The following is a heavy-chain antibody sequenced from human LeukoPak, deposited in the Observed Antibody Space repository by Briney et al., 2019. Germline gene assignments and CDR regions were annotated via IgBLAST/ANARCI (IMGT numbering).Heavy chain of an antibody. CDR3: ARDRDYYDRSAGY. CDR1: GYTFTSYD. CDR2: KNPDSGHT. V-gene: IGHV1-8*02. D-gene: IGHD3-22*01. Sequence: GASVKVSCKASGYTFTSYDINWVRQATGQGLEWMGWKNPDSGHTGHAQKFQGRVTMTRDTSTSTVYMELSSLRSEDTAVYYCARDRDYYDRSAGYWGQGTLVTVSS. J-gene: IGHJ4*02.